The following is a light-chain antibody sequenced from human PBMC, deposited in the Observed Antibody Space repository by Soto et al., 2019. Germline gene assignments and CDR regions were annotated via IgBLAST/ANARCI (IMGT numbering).Light chain of an antibody. J-gene: IGKJ5*01. CDR2: GAY. CDR3: QQDNNWLIT. Sequence: EIVMTQSPATLSVSPGERATLSCRASQSVSSNLAWYQQKPGQAPRLLIYGAYTRATGIPARFSCSGPGTEVTLLISSLPSADFAVYYCQQDNNWLITFGQGTRLEIK. V-gene: IGKV3-15*01. CDR1: QSVSSN.